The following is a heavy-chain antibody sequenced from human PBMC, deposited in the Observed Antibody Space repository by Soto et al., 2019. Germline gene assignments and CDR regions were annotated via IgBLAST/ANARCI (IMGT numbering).Heavy chain of an antibody. Sequence: VKVSCKASGFTFTSSAVQWVRQARGQRLEWIGWIVVGSGNTNYAQKFQERVTITRDMSTSTAYMELSSLRSEDTAVYYCAAVGYSYGYEFFYFDYWGQGTLVTVSS. J-gene: IGHJ4*02. V-gene: IGHV1-58*01. CDR1: GFTFTSSA. D-gene: IGHD5-18*01. CDR2: IVVGSGNT. CDR3: AAVGYSYGYEFFYFDY.